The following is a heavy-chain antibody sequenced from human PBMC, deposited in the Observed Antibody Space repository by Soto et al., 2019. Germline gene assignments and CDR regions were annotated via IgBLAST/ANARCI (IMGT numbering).Heavy chain of an antibody. D-gene: IGHD3-22*01. CDR1: GFTFSTYG. CDR2: ISYDGSTQ. J-gene: IGHJ4*02. V-gene: IGHV3-30*18. CDR3: AKEYYDSSGFDY. Sequence: GGSLRLSCAASGFTFSTYGMHWVRQAPGKGLEWVAVISYDGSTQYYADSAKGRFTISRDNSKNALYLQMNSLRAEDTAVYYCAKEYYDSSGFDYWGQGTLVTVSS.